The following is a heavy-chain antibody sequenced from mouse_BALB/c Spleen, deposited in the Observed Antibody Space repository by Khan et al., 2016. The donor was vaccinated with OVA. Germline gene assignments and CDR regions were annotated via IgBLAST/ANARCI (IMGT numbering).Heavy chain of an antibody. J-gene: IGHJ2*01. CDR1: GFTFSNYG. D-gene: IGHD1-1*01. CDR3: TRTAGYYGSNYFDY. Sequence: EVELVESGGGLVKPGGSLKFSCAASGFTFSNYGMSWVRQTPEKRLEWVATISSGGSYTYYPDSVKGRFTISRDNANNTLYLNMSSLRPEDTTMYYYTRTAGYYGSNYFDYGGQGTTLTVSS. CDR2: ISSGGSYT. V-gene: IGHV5-9-3*01.